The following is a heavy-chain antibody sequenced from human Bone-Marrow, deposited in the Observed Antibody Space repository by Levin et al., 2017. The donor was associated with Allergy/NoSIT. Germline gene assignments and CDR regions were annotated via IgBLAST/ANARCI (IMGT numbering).Heavy chain of an antibody. CDR3: TTDQWGGAPPGDYDFWSDNYYYGMDV. D-gene: IGHD3-3*01. CDR2: IKSKTDGGTT. J-gene: IGHJ6*02. V-gene: IGHV3-15*07. Sequence: PGGSLRLSCAASGFTFSNAWMNWVRQAPGKGLEWVGRIKSKTDGGTTDYAAPVKGRFTISRDDSKNTLYLQMNSLKTEDTAVYYCTTDQWGGAPPGDYDFWSDNYYYGMDVWGQGTTVTVSS. CDR1: GFTFSNAW.